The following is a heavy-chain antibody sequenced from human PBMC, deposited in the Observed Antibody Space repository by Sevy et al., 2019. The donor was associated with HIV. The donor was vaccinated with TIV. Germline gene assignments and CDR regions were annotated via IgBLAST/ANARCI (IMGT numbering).Heavy chain of an antibody. V-gene: IGHV4-34*01. D-gene: IGHD7-27*01. CDR1: GGSFSDYY. CDR3: ARGGGLGIDRPIPFDY. J-gene: IGHJ4*02. CDR2: IIHSGST. Sequence: SETLSLTCAVYGGSFSDYYWSCIRQPPGKGLEWIGEIIHSGSTSYNPSLKSRVIISLDTSKNQFSLKLSSVTAADTAVCYCARGGGLGIDRPIPFDYWGQGTLVTVSS.